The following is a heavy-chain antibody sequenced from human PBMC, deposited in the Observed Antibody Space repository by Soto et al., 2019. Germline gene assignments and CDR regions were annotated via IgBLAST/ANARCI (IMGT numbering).Heavy chain of an antibody. V-gene: IGHV3-21*01. Sequence: EVQLVESGGGLVKPGGSLRLSCAASGFTFSSYSMNWVRQAPGKGLEWVSSISSSSSYIYYADSVKGRFTISRDNAKNSLYLQMNSLRAEDTAVYYCARGGVTTYYDFWSEFDPWGQGTLVTVSS. CDR2: ISSSSSYI. CDR3: ARGGVTTYYDFWSEFDP. J-gene: IGHJ5*02. CDR1: GFTFSSYS. D-gene: IGHD3-3*01.